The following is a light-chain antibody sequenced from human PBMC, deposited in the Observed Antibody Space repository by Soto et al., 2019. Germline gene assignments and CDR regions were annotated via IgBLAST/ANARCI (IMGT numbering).Light chain of an antibody. CDR2: SNN. CDR1: SSNIGSNT. CDR3: PAWATRLHGYA. J-gene: IGLJ1*01. Sequence: QSALTQPPSASGTPGRRVTISCSGSSSNIGSNTVNWYQQLPGTAPKLLIYSNNQRPSGVPDRFSGSKSGTSASLAISGLQSEVLVKLHRPAWATRLHGYALGSGPKVT. V-gene: IGLV1-44*01.